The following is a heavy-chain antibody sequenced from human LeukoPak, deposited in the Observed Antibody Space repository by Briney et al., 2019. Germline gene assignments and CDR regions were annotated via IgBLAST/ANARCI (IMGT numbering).Heavy chain of an antibody. CDR2: IYHSGST. V-gene: IGHV4-38-2*02. D-gene: IGHD3-16*01. Sequence: PSETLSLTCAVSGYSISSGYYWGWIRQPPGKGLEWIGSIYHSGSTYYNPSPKSRVTISVDTSKNQFSLKLSSVTAADTAVYYCARDASEGALDYWGQGTLITVSS. CDR3: ARDASEGALDY. CDR1: GYSISSGYY. J-gene: IGHJ4*02.